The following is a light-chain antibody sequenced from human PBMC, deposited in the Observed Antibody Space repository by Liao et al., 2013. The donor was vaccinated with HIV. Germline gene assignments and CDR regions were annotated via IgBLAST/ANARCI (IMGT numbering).Light chain of an antibody. Sequence: SYELTQPPSVSVAPGMTARITCGGNSIGSKSVHWYQQKPGLAPVVVIYYDSDRPSGIPERFSGSNSGHTATLTISRAEAGDEADYYCQVWDSSIRGVVFGGGTKLTVL. V-gene: IGLV3-21*04. CDR3: QVWDSSIRGVV. CDR1: SIGSKS. J-gene: IGLJ2*01. CDR2: YDS.